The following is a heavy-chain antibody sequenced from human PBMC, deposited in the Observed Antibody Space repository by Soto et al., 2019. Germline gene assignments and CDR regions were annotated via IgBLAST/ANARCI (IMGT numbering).Heavy chain of an antibody. CDR1: GFTFSGSA. Sequence: GGSLRLSCAASGFTFSGSAMHWVRQASGKGLEWVGRIRSKANSYATAYAASVKGRFTISRDDSKNTAYLQMNSLKTEDTAVYYCTSRITIFGVVSREYWGQGTLVTVSS. CDR2: IRSKANSYAT. D-gene: IGHD3-3*01. V-gene: IGHV3-73*01. CDR3: TSRITIFGVVSREY. J-gene: IGHJ4*02.